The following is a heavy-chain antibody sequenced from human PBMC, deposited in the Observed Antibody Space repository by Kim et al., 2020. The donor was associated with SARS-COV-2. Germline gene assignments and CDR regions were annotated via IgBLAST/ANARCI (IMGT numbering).Heavy chain of an antibody. Sequence: ASVKVSCKASGYSFMNYGFSWVRQAPGQGLEWIGWISAYNGNTNYAQKFQGRVTMTTDTSTSTGDMELRSLTFDDTAVYYCARGSDYGGNEGLIDFWGQGTLVAVSS. J-gene: IGHJ4*02. CDR1: GYSFMNYG. D-gene: IGHD4-17*01. CDR3: ARGSDYGGNEGLIDF. CDR2: ISAYNGNT. V-gene: IGHV1-18*01.